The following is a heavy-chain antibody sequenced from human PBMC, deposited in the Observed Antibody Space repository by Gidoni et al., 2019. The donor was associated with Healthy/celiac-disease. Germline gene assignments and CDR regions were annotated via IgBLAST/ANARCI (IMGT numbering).Heavy chain of an antibody. J-gene: IGHJ4*02. CDR1: GFSFSGYG. CDR3: AKDFNRGYGSRRLDY. CDR2: ISYDGSNQ. D-gene: IGHD3-22*01. V-gene: IGHV3-30*18. Sequence: QVQLVESGGGVVQPGRSLRLSCASSGFSFSGYGMHWVRQAPGKGLEWAAVISYDGSNQYYADSVKGRFTISRDNSKKTLYLQMNSLRAEDTAVYYCAKDFNRGYGSRRLDYWGQGTLVTVSS.